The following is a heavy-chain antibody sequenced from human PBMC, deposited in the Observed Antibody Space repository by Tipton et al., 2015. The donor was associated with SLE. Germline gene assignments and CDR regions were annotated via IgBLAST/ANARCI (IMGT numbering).Heavy chain of an antibody. V-gene: IGHV3-48*03. J-gene: IGHJ6*03. CDR1: GFTFSSYE. CDR3: ASAGGYPYYYSYMDV. Sequence: GSLRLSCAASGFTFSSYEMNWVRQAPGKGLEWVSYISSSGSTIYYADSVKGRFTISRDNAKNSLYLQMNSLRAEDTAVYYCASAGGYPYYYSYMDVWGKGTTVTVSS. CDR2: ISSSGSTI. D-gene: IGHD3-16*02.